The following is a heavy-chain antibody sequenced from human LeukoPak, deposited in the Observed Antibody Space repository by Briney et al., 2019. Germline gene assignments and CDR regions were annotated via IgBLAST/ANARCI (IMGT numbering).Heavy chain of an antibody. J-gene: IGHJ4*02. V-gene: IGHV3-74*01. Sequence: GGSLRLSCATSGFTFTTFWMHWVRQAPGKGLVWVSRINHDGSSTNYADSVKGRFTISRDNSKNTLYLQMNSLRAEDTAIYYCAKDHGGYGSFDYWGQGTLVTVSS. CDR3: AKDHGGYGSFDY. CDR1: GFTFTTFW. CDR2: INHDGSST. D-gene: IGHD3-10*01.